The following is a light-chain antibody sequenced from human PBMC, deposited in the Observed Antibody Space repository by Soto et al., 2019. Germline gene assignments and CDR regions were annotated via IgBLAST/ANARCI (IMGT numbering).Light chain of an antibody. Sequence: QSVLTQPASVSGSPGQSITISCTGTSSDVGGYNYVSWYQQHPGKAPKLMIYDVSNRPSGVSNRFSGSKSGNTASLTISGLQAEDDADYYCSTYTSSSTFHYVFGTVTNVTVL. CDR1: SSDVGGYNY. J-gene: IGLJ1*01. CDR3: STYTSSSTFHYV. CDR2: DVS. V-gene: IGLV2-14*01.